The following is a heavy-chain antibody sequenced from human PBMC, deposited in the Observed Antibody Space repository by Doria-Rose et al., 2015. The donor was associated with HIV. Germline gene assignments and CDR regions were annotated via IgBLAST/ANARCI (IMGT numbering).Heavy chain of an antibody. CDR3: ARVLSGTYDY. CDR1: GGSISHYY. V-gene: IGHV4-59*01. D-gene: IGHD1-26*01. CDR2: IFDTGST. J-gene: IGHJ4*02. Sequence: QVQLQEPGPGLVKPSETLSLTCSVSGGSISHYYWSWIRQPPGKGLEYIGDIFDTGSTNYSPSLKSRVSIPIDTAKNKFSRRLSSVTAADTAVYYCARVLSGTYDYWGQGTLVTVSS.